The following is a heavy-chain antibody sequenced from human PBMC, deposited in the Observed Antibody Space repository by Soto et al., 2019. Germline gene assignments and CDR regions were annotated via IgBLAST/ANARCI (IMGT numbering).Heavy chain of an antibody. V-gene: IGHV3-23*01. Sequence: EVQLSESGGALVQPGGSLRLSCAGSGFTFSNYAMSWVRQAPGKGLEWVSAITGDGGSTLYAEYVKGRFTISRDDSKRTLYLQMKNLRDEDTAVYYCAKDSPYKAVAGDFENWGQGTLVTVSS. CDR3: AKDSPYKAVAGDFEN. CDR1: GFTFSNYA. D-gene: IGHD6-19*01. J-gene: IGHJ1*01. CDR2: ITGDGGST.